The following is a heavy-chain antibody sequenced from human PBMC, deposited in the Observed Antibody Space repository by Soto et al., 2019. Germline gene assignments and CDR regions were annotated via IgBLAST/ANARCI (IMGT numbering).Heavy chain of an antibody. V-gene: IGHV3-21*06. Sequence: PGGSLRLFCTGSGFTFSSSTMTWVRQGPGKGLEWVSSISSSSSYIYFADSLKGRFTISRDNAKNSLYLQMNSLRAEDTAVYYCARDIGEMSDVWGQGTHVTVSS. CDR2: ISSSSSYI. CDR3: ARDIGEMSDV. D-gene: IGHD3-10*01. J-gene: IGHJ4*02. CDR1: GFTFSSST.